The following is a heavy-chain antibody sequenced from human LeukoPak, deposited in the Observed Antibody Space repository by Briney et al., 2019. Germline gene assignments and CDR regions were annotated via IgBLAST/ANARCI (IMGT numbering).Heavy chain of an antibody. CDR1: GYTLTELS. V-gene: IGHV1-24*01. CDR2: FDPEDGET. J-gene: IGHJ3*02. D-gene: IGHD3-10*01. CDR3: ATMVRGVDDAFDI. Sequence: GVSVKVSCKVSGYTLTELSMHWVRQAPGKGLEWMGGFDPEDGETIYAQKFQGRVTMIEDTSTDTAYMELSSLRSEDTAAYYCATMVRGVDDAFDIWGQGTMVTVSS.